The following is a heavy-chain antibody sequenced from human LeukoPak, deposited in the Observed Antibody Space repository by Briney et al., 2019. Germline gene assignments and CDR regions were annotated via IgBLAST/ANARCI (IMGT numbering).Heavy chain of an antibody. Sequence: ASVKVSRKASGYTFTSYSINWVRQAPGQGLEWMGWISAYNNNTNYAQKLQGRVTMTTDTSTSTAYMELRSLRSDDTAVYYCARNGVGATIDYWGQGTLVTVSS. CDR3: ARNGVGATIDY. J-gene: IGHJ4*02. CDR2: ISAYNNNT. CDR1: GYTFTSYS. V-gene: IGHV1-18*01. D-gene: IGHD1-26*01.